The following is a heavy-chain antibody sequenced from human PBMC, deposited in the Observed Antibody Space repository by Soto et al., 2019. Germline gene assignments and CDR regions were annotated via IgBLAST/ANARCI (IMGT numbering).Heavy chain of an antibody. CDR1: GDSISSSSYY. J-gene: IGHJ4*02. D-gene: IGHD3-3*02. V-gene: IGHV4-39*01. CDR3: ARSAFTHTTITELDF. Sequence: SETLSLTCTVSGDSISSSSYYWAWIRQPPGKGLEWVGSIFYSGNTYYNPSLKSRVTISVDTSKNQFSLKLTSVTAADTAIYYCARSAFTHTTITELDFWGQGAAVTVSS. CDR2: IFYSGNT.